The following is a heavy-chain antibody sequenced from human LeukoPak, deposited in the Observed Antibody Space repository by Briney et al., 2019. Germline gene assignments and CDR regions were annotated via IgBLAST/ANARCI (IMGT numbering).Heavy chain of an antibody. CDR1: GFTFSSYS. J-gene: IGHJ3*02. Sequence: GGSLRLSCAASGFTFSSYSMNWVRQAPGKGLEWVSSISSSSSYIYYADSVKGRFTISRDNAKNSLYLQMNSLRAEDTAVYYCASSTGYYYDSSGYWSRDAFDIWGQGTMVTVSS. CDR2: ISSSSSYI. CDR3: ASSTGYYYDSSGYWSRDAFDI. V-gene: IGHV3-21*04. D-gene: IGHD3-22*01.